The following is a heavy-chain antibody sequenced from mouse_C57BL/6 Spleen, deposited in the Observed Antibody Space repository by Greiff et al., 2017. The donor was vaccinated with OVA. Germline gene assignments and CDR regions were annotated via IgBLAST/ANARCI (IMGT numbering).Heavy chain of an antibody. CDR1: GYSITSGYY. CDR2: ISYDGSN. V-gene: IGHV3-6*01. J-gene: IGHJ3*01. D-gene: IGHD2-4*01. CDR3: ANIYCDYDVNAY. Sequence: ESGPGLVKPSQSLSLSCSVTGYSITSGYYWNWIRQFPGNKLEWMGYISYDGSNNYNPSLKNRISITRDTSKNQFFLTLNSVTTEDTATYYCANIYCDYDVNAYWGQGTLVTVSA.